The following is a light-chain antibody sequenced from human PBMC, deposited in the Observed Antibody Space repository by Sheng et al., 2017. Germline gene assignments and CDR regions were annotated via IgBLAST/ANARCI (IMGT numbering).Light chain of an antibody. V-gene: IGLV8-61*01. CDR3: VLYMGRGIPV. J-gene: IGLJ3*02. CDR2: STS. Sequence: QTVVTQEPSFSVSPGGTVTLTCGLTSGSVSSSYYPSWYQQTPGQTPRTLIYSTSTRSSGVPDRFSGSILGNKAALTITGAQADDESDYYYVLYMGRGIPVFGGGTKLT. CDR1: SGSVSSSYY.